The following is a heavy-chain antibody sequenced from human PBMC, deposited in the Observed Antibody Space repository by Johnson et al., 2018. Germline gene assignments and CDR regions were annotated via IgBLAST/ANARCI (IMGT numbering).Heavy chain of an antibody. CDR1: GFTFSSYN. J-gene: IGHJ3*02. Sequence: VESGGSLRLSCAASGFTFSSYNMNWVRQAPGKGLEWVSYISSSSGTIYYAASVKGRFTISRDNAKNSLYLQMKSLRAEDTAVYYCARGGLLWFGELLFGAFDIWGQGTRVTVCS. D-gene: IGHD3-10*01. CDR3: ARGGLLWFGELLFGAFDI. V-gene: IGHV3-48*01. CDR2: ISSSSGTI.